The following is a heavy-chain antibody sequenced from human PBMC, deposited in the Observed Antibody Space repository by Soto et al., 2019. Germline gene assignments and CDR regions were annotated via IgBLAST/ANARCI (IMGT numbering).Heavy chain of an antibody. CDR2: ISAYNGNT. D-gene: IGHD6-13*01. J-gene: IGHJ6*02. CDR3: ARAWRRIAAAGTSGYYYYGMDV. CDR1: GYTFTSYG. V-gene: IGHV1-18*01. Sequence: ASVKVSCKASGYTFTSYGISWVRQAPGQGLEWMGWISAYNGNTNYAQKLQGRVTMTTDTSTSTAYMELRSLRSDDTAVYYCARAWRRIAAAGTSGYYYYGMDVCGQGTTDTVSS.